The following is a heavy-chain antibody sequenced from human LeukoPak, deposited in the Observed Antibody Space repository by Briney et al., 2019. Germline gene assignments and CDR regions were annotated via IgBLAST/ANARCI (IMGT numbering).Heavy chain of an antibody. CDR3: ARGSYDILTGYSTLGEY. CDR1: GGSISSSSYY. CDR2: TYYRENT. V-gene: IGHV4-39*02. D-gene: IGHD3-9*01. J-gene: IGHJ4*02. Sequence: SETLSLTCTVSGGSISSSSYYWGWIRQPPGKGLEFIGSTYYRENTYYKPSLKSRVTISLDTSKNHFYLKLSSVTAADTAVYYCARGSYDILTGYSTLGEYWGQGTLVTVSS.